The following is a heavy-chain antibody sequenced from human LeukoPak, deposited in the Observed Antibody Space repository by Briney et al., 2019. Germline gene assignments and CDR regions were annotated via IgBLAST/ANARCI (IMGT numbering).Heavy chain of an antibody. CDR2: IRYDGSEK. J-gene: IGHJ4*02. Sequence: GGSLRLSCAASGFNFNSYDMQWVRQSPGKGLEWVTFIRYDGSEKYYVDSVEGRFTISRDNSKNTLYLQMNSLRAEDTAVYYCATSVTGYGSPFYYWGQGTLVTVSP. D-gene: IGHD6-13*01. CDR1: GFNFNSYD. V-gene: IGHV3-30*02. CDR3: ATSVTGYGSPFYY.